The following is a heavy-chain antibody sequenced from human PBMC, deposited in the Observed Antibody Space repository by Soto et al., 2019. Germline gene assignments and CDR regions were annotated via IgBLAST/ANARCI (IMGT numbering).Heavy chain of an antibody. V-gene: IGHV3-64*01. Sequence: EAQLVESGGGLVQPGGSLRLSCAASGFTFSNSEMHWVRQAPGKGLEYVSGISNNGAHTDYAKSVKGRLTISRDNSENTLYHQMGSLRAEDMALYYCARRGYGSRWPNVYMDVWGKGTTVTVSS. CDR3: ARRGYGSRWPNVYMDV. CDR1: GFTFSNSE. CDR2: ISNNGAHT. J-gene: IGHJ6*03. D-gene: IGHD6-13*01.